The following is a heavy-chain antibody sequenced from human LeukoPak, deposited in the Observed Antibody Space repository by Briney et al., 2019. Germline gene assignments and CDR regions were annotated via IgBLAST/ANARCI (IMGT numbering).Heavy chain of an antibody. V-gene: IGHV1-69*13. CDR3: ASQPGYYDSSGLG. Sequence: SVKVSCKASGGTFSSYAISWVRQAPGQGLEWMGGIIPIFGTANYAQKFQGRVAITADESTSTAYMELSSLRSEDTAVYYCASQPGYYDSSGLGWGQGTLVTVSS. D-gene: IGHD3-22*01. CDR2: IIPIFGTA. J-gene: IGHJ4*02. CDR1: GGTFSSYA.